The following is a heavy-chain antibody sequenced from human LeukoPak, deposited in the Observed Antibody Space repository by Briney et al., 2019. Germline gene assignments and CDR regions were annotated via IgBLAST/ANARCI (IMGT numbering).Heavy chain of an antibody. Sequence: NSSETLSLTCAVSGGSISSSNWWSWVRQPPGKGLEWIGEIYHSGSTNYNPSLKSRVTISLDMSKKQFSLKMTSVTAADTAVYYCARGRRGAGLSARYYFDSWGQGTLVPVSS. CDR1: GGSISSSNW. CDR2: IYHSGST. J-gene: IGHJ4*02. V-gene: IGHV4-4*02. CDR3: ARGRRGAGLSARYYFDS. D-gene: IGHD3-16*01.